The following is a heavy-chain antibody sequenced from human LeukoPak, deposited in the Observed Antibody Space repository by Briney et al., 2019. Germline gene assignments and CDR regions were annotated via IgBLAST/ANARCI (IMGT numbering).Heavy chain of an antibody. D-gene: IGHD1-1*01. CDR1: GFTVRNYY. Sequence: GGSLRLSCVASGFTVRNYYMSWVRQAPGKGLEWVSLLYTGDTTYYAESVEGRFTISRDDSKNTIYLQMNTLRAEDTAVYYCSRGGVNYWNPRYWGQGTLVTVSS. V-gene: IGHV3-53*01. J-gene: IGHJ4*01. CDR2: LYTGDTT. CDR3: SRGGVNYWNPRY.